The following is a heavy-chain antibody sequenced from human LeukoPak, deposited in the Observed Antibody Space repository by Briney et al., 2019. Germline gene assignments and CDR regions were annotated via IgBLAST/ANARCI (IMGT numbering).Heavy chain of an antibody. CDR2: IYSGGGT. V-gene: IGHV3-53*01. Sequence: PGGSLRLSCAASGFTVSNNYMRWLRRAAGKGLEGVALIYSGGGTYYADSVKGRFTISRDNSKTTLHLQMNSLRAEDTAVYCVRNSGELGAWGQGTLVTVSS. CDR1: GFTVSNNY. CDR3: RNSGELGA. J-gene: IGHJ5*02. D-gene: IGHD2-21*01.